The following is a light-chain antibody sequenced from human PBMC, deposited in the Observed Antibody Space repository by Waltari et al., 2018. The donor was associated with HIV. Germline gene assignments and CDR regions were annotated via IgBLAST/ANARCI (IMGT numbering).Light chain of an antibody. CDR2: KDS. Sequence: SYELTQPPSVSVSPGQTARLTCSGAALPNHYAYWYQRKPGQAPVLVIYKDSERPSGIPERFSGSSSGTTVTLTISGVQAEDEADYYCQSADSSGTYVLFGGGTKLTVL. CDR3: QSADSSGTYVL. J-gene: IGLJ2*01. V-gene: IGLV3-25*03. CDR1: ALPNHY.